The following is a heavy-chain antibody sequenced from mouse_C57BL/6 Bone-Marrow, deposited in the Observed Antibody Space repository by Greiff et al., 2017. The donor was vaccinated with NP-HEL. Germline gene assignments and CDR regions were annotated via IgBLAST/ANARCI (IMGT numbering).Heavy chain of an antibody. D-gene: IGHD3-2*02. Sequence: EVKLMESGGGLVQPKGSLKLSCAASGFTFNTYAMHWVRPAPGKGLAWVARIRSKSSNYATYYADSVKDRFTISRDESQSMLYLQMNNLKTEDTAMYYCVSRPLDSSGYGAMDYWGQGTSVTVSS. CDR2: IRSKSSNYAT. CDR1: GFTFNTYA. V-gene: IGHV10-3*01. J-gene: IGHJ4*01. CDR3: VSRPLDSSGYGAMDY.